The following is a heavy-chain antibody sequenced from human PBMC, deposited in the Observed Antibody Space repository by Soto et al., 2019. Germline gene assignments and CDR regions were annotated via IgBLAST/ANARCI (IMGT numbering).Heavy chain of an antibody. CDR2: IIPIFGTA. V-gene: IGHV1-69*01. Sequence: QVQLVQSGAEVKKPGSSVTVSCKASGGTFSSYAISWVRQAPGQGLEWMGGIIPIFGTANYAQKFQGRVTITADESPSTAYMELSSLRSEDTAVYYCARDLTMVRGKSNALDIWGQGTMVTVSS. D-gene: IGHD3-10*01. CDR3: ARDLTMVRGKSNALDI. CDR1: GGTFSSYA. J-gene: IGHJ3*02.